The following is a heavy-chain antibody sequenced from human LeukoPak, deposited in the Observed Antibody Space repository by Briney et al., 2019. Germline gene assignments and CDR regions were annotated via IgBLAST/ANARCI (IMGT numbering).Heavy chain of an antibody. CDR3: ARASYDYVWGSYRPDAFDI. CDR1: GGTFSSYA. J-gene: IGHJ3*02. V-gene: IGHV1-69*13. CDR2: IIPIIGTA. Sequence: ASVKVSCKASGGTFSSYAISWVRQAPGQGLEWMGGIIPIIGTANYAQKFQGRVTITADESTSTAYMELSSLRSEDTAVYYCARASYDYVWGSYRPDAFDIWGQGTMFTVSS. D-gene: IGHD3-16*02.